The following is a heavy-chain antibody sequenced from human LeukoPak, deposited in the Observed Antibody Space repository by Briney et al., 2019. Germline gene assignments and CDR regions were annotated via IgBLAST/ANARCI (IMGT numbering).Heavy chain of an antibody. D-gene: IGHD3-10*02. CDR1: GFTVSSNY. CDR2: IYIGDRT. Sequence: GGSLRLSCAASGFTVSSNYMSWVRQAPGKGLEWVSVIYIGDRTEYTDSVKGRFTFSRDNSKNTLYLQMNSLRVEDTAVYYCARLQNVREVTHVFDLWGKGTMVPVSS. J-gene: IGHJ3*01. CDR3: ARLQNVREVTHVFDL. V-gene: IGHV3-53*01.